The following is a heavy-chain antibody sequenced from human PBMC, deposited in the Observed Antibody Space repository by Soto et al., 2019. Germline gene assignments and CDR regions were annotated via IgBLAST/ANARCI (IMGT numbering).Heavy chain of an antibody. V-gene: IGHV2-26*01. Sequence: SGPTLVNPTETLTLTCTVSGFSLSNARMGVSWIRQPPGKALEWLAHIFSNDEKSYSTSLKSRLTISKDTSKSQVVLTMTNMDPGDTATFYCARIRKQWLPPAYPTPCFDPWGQETRVTVS. D-gene: IGHD6-19*01. CDR3: ARIRKQWLPPAYPTPCFDP. CDR1: GFSLSNARMG. CDR2: IFSNDEK. J-gene: IGHJ5*02.